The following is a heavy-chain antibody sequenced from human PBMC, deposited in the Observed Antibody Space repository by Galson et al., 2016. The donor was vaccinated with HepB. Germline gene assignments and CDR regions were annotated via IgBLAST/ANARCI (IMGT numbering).Heavy chain of an antibody. V-gene: IGHV1-46*01. J-gene: IGHJ5*02. D-gene: IGHD2-15*01. CDR3: ARAGRGHNWFDP. CDR1: GYTFTRYY. Sequence: SVKVSCKASGYTFTRYYMHWVRQAPGQGLEWMGIINPSGGTTSYAQKFQGRVTMTRDTSTSTVYMELSSLKSEDTAVYYGARAGRGHNWFDPWGQGSLVTVSS. CDR2: INPSGGTT.